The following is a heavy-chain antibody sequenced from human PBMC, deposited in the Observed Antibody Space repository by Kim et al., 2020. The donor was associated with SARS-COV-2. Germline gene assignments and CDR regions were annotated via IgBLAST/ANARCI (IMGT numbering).Heavy chain of an antibody. J-gene: IGHJ4*02. CDR1: GGSISSYY. CDR2: IYTSGST. CDR3: AREESYYDSSGYFDY. V-gene: IGHV4-4*07. Sequence: SETLSLTCTVSGGSISSYYWSWIRQPAGKGLEWIGRIYTSGSTNYNPSLKSRVTMSVDTSKNQFSLKLSSVTAADTAVYYCAREESYYDSSGYFDYWGQGTLVTVSS. D-gene: IGHD3-22*01.